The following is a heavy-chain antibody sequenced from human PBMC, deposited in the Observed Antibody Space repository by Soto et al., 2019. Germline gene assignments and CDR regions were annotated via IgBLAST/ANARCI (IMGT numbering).Heavy chain of an antibody. Sequence: QVQLVQSGAEVKKPGSSVTVSCKASGGTFSSYTISWVRQAPGQGLEWMGGIIPICGTANYAQKFQGRVTITADESTSTAYMEFSSLKSEDTAVYYCARGNHRWLQLWYFDLWGRGTLVTVGS. V-gene: IGHV1-69*12. CDR2: IIPICGTA. D-gene: IGHD5-12*01. J-gene: IGHJ2*01. CDR3: ARGNHRWLQLWYFDL. CDR1: GGTFSSYT.